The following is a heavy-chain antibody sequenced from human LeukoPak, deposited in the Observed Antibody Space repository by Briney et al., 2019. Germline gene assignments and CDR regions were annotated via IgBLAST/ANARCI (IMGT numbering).Heavy chain of an antibody. Sequence: SETLSLTCTVSGGSISSYYWSWIRQPPGKGLEWIGEIYHSGSTNYNPSLKSRVTISVDTSKNQFSLKLSSVTAADTAVYYCARVGYCSGGSCYAPPNWFDPWGQGTLVTVSS. D-gene: IGHD2-15*01. CDR1: GGSISSYY. J-gene: IGHJ5*02. V-gene: IGHV4-4*08. CDR2: IYHSGST. CDR3: ARVGYCSGGSCYAPPNWFDP.